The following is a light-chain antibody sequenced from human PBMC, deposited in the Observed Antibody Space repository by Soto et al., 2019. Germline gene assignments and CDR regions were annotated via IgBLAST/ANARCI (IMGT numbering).Light chain of an antibody. CDR2: GAA. CDR1: QSVTSD. Sequence: ETVMTQSPVTLSVSPGQRVTLSCRASQSVTSDLAWYQQRPGQAPRLLIYGAATRATVIPARFSGSGSGTEFTLTISSLQSEDFALYYCQQYNQWPLTFGGGTKVEIK. V-gene: IGKV3-15*01. J-gene: IGKJ4*01. CDR3: QQYNQWPLT.